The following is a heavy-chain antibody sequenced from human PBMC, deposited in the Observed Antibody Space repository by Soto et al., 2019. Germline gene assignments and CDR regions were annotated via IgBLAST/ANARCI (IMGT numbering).Heavy chain of an antibody. CDR2: INHSGST. J-gene: IGHJ6*02. CDR3: ARGGPVLNYYGSGSYYRSYYYYGMDV. V-gene: IGHV4-34*01. D-gene: IGHD3-10*01. Sequence: PSETLSLTCAVCGGSFSGYYWSWIRQPPGKGLEWIGEINHSGSTNYNPSLKSRVTISVDTSKNQFSLKLSSVTAADTAVYYCARGGPVLNYYGSGSYYRSYYYYGMDVWGQGTTVTV. CDR1: GGSFSGYY.